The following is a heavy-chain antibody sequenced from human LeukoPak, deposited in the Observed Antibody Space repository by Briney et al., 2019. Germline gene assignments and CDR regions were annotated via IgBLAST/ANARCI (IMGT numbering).Heavy chain of an antibody. CDR3: AKDGDDIFAVGGMDV. CDR2: ISWDGGST. Sequence: GGSLTLSCAASGFTFDDYTMHWFRQAPAKDLEWVSLISWDGGSTYYADSVKGRFTISRDNSKNSLYLQMNSLRTEDTALYYCAKDGDDIFAVGGMDVWGQGTTVTVSS. CDR1: GFTFDDYT. D-gene: IGHD3-9*01. V-gene: IGHV3-43*01. J-gene: IGHJ6*02.